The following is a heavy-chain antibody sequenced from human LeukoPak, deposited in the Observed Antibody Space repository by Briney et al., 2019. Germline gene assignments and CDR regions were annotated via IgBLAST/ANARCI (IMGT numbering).Heavy chain of an antibody. CDR1: GDSVSSNSAA. CDR3: ARDRAPIPGIADAFDI. J-gene: IGHJ3*02. Sequence: SQTLSLTCAISGDSVSSNSAAWNWIRQSPSRGLEWLGRTYYRSEWYNDYAVSVKSRITINPDTSKNQFSLQLNSVTPEDTAVYYCARDRAPIPGIADAFDIWGQGTMVTVSS. CDR2: TYYRSEWYN. D-gene: IGHD6-13*01. V-gene: IGHV6-1*01.